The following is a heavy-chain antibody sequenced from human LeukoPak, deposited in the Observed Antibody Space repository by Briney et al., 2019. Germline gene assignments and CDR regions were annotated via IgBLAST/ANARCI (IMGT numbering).Heavy chain of an antibody. CDR3: ARHDRYSGSY. CDR2: IYYSGST. V-gene: IGHV4-39*01. J-gene: IGHJ4*02. Sequence: PSETLSLTCTVSSGSISSSSYYWGWIRQPPGKGLEWIGSIYYSGSTYYNPSLKSRVTISVDTSKNQFSLKLSSVTAADTAVYYCARHDRYSGSYWGQGTLVTVSS. D-gene: IGHD1-26*01. CDR1: SGSISSSSYY.